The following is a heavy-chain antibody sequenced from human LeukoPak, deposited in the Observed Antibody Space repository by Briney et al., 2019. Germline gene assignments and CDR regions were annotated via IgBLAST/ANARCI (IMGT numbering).Heavy chain of an antibody. CDR2: INRDGSPT. CDR1: EFTFSKFW. Sequence: PGGSLRLSCAASEFTFSKFWMHWVRQAPGKGLVWVSGINRDGSPTTYADSVKGRFTVSRDNATHSLYLQTNSLRAEDTAVYYCARDVVGGNGNYYYYYMDVWGKGTTVTVSS. CDR3: ARDVVGGNGNYYYYYMDV. V-gene: IGHV3-74*01. J-gene: IGHJ6*03. D-gene: IGHD4-23*01.